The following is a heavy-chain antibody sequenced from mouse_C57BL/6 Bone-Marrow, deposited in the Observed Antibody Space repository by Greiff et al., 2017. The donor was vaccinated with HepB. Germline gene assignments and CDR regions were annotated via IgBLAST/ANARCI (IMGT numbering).Heavy chain of an antibody. CDR3: TGVLPYYFDY. Sequence: SGAELVRPGASVKLSCTASGFNIKDDYMHWVKQRPEQGLEWIGWIDPENGDTEYASKFQGKATITADTSSNTAYLQLSSLTSEDTAVYYCTGVLPYYFDYWGQGTTLTVSS. CDR1: GFNIKDDY. CDR2: IDPENGDT. D-gene: IGHD1-1*01. J-gene: IGHJ2*01. V-gene: IGHV14-4*01.